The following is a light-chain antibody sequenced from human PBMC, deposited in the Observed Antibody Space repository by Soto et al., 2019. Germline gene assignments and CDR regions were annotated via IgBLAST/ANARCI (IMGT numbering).Light chain of an antibody. CDR2: EVS. CDR3: SSYTSSNTPYV. V-gene: IGLV2-14*01. Sequence: QSALTQPASVSGSPGQSITISCTGTSSDVGGYNSVSWYQQHPGNAPTLMIYEVSYRPSGVSNRFSGSKSGNTASLTISGLQAEDEADYYRSSYTSSNTPYVFGTGTKLTVL. J-gene: IGLJ1*01. CDR1: SSDVGGYNS.